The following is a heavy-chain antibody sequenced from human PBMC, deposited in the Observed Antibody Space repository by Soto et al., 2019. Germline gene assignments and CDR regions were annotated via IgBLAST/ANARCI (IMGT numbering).Heavy chain of an antibody. CDR1: GGTFSSYA. CDR3: ARETSRDGYKELDY. CDR2: IIPIFGTA. J-gene: IGHJ4*02. Sequence: SVKVSCKASGGTFSSYAISWVRQAPGQGLEWMGGIIPIFGTANYAQKFQGRVTITAGKSTSTAYMELSSLRSEDTAVYYCARETSRDGYKELDYWGQGTLVTVSS. V-gene: IGHV1-69*06. D-gene: IGHD5-12*01.